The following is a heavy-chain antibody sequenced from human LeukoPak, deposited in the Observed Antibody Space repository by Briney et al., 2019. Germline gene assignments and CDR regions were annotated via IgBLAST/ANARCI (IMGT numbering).Heavy chain of an antibody. CDR2: ISAYNGNT. D-gene: IGHD3-22*01. CDR3: ASSQGSATYYYDSSYGGYYFDY. Sequence: ASVKVSCKASGYTFTSYGISWVRQAPGQGLEWMGWISAYNGNTNYAQKLQGRVTMTTDTSTSTAYMELRSLRSDDTAVYYCASSQGSATYYYDSSYGGYYFDYWGQGTLVTVSS. J-gene: IGHJ4*02. CDR1: GYTFTSYG. V-gene: IGHV1-18*01.